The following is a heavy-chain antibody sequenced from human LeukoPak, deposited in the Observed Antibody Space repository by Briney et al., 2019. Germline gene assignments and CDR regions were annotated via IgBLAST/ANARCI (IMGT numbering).Heavy chain of an antibody. CDR1: GFTFSSYA. CDR3: ARDDGDTSGSYPRPFYFDY. CDR2: IGGGGVRT. J-gene: IGHJ4*02. V-gene: IGHV3-23*01. Sequence: PGGSLRLSCADSGFTFSSYAMRWVRQAPGKGLEWVSGIGGGGVRTYYADSVKGPFTISRDNSTNTLYLQMNGLRAEDTAVYYCARDDGDTSGSYPRPFYFDYWGQGALVTVSS. D-gene: IGHD3-22*01.